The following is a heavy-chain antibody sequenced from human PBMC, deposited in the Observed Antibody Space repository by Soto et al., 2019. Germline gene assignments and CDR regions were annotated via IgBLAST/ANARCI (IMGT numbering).Heavy chain of an antibody. J-gene: IGHJ6*02. CDR3: ARDSECGTSSSWTIYYYYYGMDV. D-gene: IGHD6-13*01. Sequence: ASVKVSCKASGYTFTSYGISWVRQAPGQGLEWMGWISAYNGNTNYAQKLKGRVTMTTDTSTSTAYMKLRSLRSDDTAVYYCARDSECGTSSSWTIYYYYYGMDVWGQGTTVTVS. CDR1: GYTFTSYG. CDR2: ISAYNGNT. V-gene: IGHV1-18*01.